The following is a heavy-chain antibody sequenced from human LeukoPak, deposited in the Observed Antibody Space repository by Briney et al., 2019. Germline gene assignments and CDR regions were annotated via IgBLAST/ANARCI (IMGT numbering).Heavy chain of an antibody. J-gene: IGHJ4*02. CDR3: ARGKRGKGLKTYYYDSSGYWPIDY. CDR2: INHSGST. CDR1: GGSFSGYY. V-gene: IGHV4-34*01. Sequence: SETLSLTCAVYGGSFSGYYWSWIRQPPGKGLEWIGEINHSGSTNYNPSLKSRVTISVDTSKNQFTLKLSSVTAADTAVYYCARGKRGKGLKTYYYDSSGYWPIDYWGQGTLVTVSS. D-gene: IGHD3-22*01.